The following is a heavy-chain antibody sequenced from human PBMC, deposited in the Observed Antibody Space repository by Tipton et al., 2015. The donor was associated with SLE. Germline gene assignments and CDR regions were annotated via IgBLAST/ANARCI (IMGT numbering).Heavy chain of an antibody. D-gene: IGHD1-1*01. CDR3: ARATTRVSAFDI. Sequence: TLSLTCTVSGVSISSGGHYWSWLRQLPGKGLEWIGYLYYSGSTEYNPSLKSRVTISIDSSKSQLSLNLRSVTAADTAVYYCARATTRVSAFDIWGQGTLVTVSS. V-gene: IGHV4-31*03. CDR2: LYYSGST. J-gene: IGHJ3*02. CDR1: GVSISSGGHY.